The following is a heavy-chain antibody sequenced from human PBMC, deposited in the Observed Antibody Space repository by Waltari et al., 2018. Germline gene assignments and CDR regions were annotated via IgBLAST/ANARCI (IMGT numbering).Heavy chain of an antibody. D-gene: IGHD3-3*01. CDR1: GGSISSGGYS. V-gene: IGHV4-31*03. CDR2: IYYSGST. J-gene: IGHJ4*02. CDR3: ARAKTIFGVVTRDYFDY. Sequence: QVQLQESGPGLVKPSQTLSLTCTVSGGSISSGGYSWSWIRQHPGKGLEWIGYIYYSGSTYYNPSLKSRVTISVDTSKNQFSLKLSSVTAADTAVYYCARAKTIFGVVTRDYFDYWGQGTLVTVSS.